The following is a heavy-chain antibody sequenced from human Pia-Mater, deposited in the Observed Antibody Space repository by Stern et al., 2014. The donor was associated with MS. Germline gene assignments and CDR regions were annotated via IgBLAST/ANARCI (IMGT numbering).Heavy chain of an antibody. Sequence: QLQLQESGPGLVKPSQTLSLTCTVSGGSISSGGYYWSWIRQPPGKGLDWIGYIYYSGSTYYNPSLKSRVTISVDTSKNQFSLKLSSVTAADTAVYYCARAPDYGAYVDYWGQGTLVTVSS. CDR3: ARAPDYGAYVDY. D-gene: IGHD4-17*01. V-gene: IGHV4-31*03. CDR1: GGSISSGGYY. J-gene: IGHJ4*02. CDR2: IYYSGST.